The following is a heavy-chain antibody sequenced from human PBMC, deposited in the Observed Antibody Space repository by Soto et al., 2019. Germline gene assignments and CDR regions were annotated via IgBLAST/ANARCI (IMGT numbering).Heavy chain of an antibody. V-gene: IGHV2-5*01. CDR2: IYWNDDR. D-gene: IGHD1-26*01. CDR3: RYRRASWDYHGLDV. J-gene: IGHJ6*02. CDR1: GFSLTTGGVG. Sequence: QFTLKESGPTLVKPTQTLTLTCTFSGFSLTTGGVGVGWIRQPPGRSLEWLAVIYWNDDRRRSPSLENRLTITKDTSKDQVVLTMTNMDPVDTATYYCRYRRASWDYHGLDVWGQGTPVTVSS.